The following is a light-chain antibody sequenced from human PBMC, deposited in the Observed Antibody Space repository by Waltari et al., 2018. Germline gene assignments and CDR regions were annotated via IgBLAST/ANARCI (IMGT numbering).Light chain of an antibody. Sequence: QSVLTQPPSASGAPGQRVTIPCSGSSSNIGSNSFSWYQQFPGTAPRLLIYRNFQGPSGVPERFSGSKSGTSASLAISGLRSEDEADYYCAVWDDNLYGVVFGGGTKLTVL. V-gene: IGLV1-47*01. CDR1: SSNIGSNS. CDR2: RNF. CDR3: AVWDDNLYGVV. J-gene: IGLJ2*01.